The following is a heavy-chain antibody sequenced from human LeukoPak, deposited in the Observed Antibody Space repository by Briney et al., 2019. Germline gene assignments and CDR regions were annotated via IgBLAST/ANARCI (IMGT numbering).Heavy chain of an antibody. D-gene: IGHD6-19*01. Sequence: SETLSLTCGVSGGSLSFYYWSWIRQSPGKGLEWIAEISQNGDSNYNMSLKSRVTISLDKSKNQVSLKLNSVTAADTAAYYCARHSRWLVPLLAYWGQGTLVTVSS. J-gene: IGHJ4*02. V-gene: IGHV4-34*01. CDR2: ISQNGDS. CDR1: GGSLSFYY. CDR3: ARHSRWLVPLLAY.